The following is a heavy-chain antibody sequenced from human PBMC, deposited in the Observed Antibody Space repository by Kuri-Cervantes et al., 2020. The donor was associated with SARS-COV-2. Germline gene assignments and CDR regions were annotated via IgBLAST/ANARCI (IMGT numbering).Heavy chain of an antibody. CDR3: ARDYRTTGTTDGWTEYYGMDV. D-gene: IGHD1-1*01. J-gene: IGHJ6*02. CDR1: GYTFTSYA. V-gene: IGHV1-3*01. CDR2: INAGNGNT. Sequence: ASVKVSCKASGYTFTSYAMHWVRQAPGQRLEWMGWINAGNGNTKYSQKFQGRVTITRDTSASTAYMELSSLRSEDTAVYYCARDYRTTGTTDGWTEYYGMDVWGQGTTVAVSS.